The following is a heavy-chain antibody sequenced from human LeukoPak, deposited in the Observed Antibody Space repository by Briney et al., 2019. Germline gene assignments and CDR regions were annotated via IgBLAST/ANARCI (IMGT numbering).Heavy chain of an antibody. Sequence: PGGSLRLSCAASGFTFSSYGMHWVRQAPGKGLEWVAFIRYDGSNKYYADSVKGRFTISRDNSKNTLYLQMNSLRAEDTAVYYCAKSTDSSGYSVYFDYWGQGTLVTVSS. D-gene: IGHD3-22*01. CDR3: AKSTDSSGYSVYFDY. CDR2: IRYDGSNK. V-gene: IGHV3-30*02. J-gene: IGHJ4*02. CDR1: GFTFSSYG.